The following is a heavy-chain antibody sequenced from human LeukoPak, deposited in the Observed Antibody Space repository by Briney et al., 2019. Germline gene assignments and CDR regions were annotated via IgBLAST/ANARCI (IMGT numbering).Heavy chain of an antibody. CDR2: IRYDGSNK. D-gene: IGHD3-10*01. Sequence: GGSLRLSCAASGFTFSSYGMSWVRQAPGKGLEWVAFIRYDGSNKYYADSVKGRFTISRDNSKNTLYLQMNSLRAEDTAVYYCAKDRDSGSFFYYYYYYMDVWGKGTTVTISS. J-gene: IGHJ6*03. V-gene: IGHV3-30*02. CDR3: AKDRDSGSFFYYYYYYMDV. CDR1: GFTFSSYG.